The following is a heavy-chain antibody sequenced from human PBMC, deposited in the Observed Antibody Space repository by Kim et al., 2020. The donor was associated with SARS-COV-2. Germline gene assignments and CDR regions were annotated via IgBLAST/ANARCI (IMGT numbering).Heavy chain of an antibody. CDR2: ISYDGSNK. V-gene: IGHV3-30*04. Sequence: GGSLRLSCAASGFTFSSYAMHWVRQAPGKGLEWVAVISYDGSNKYYADSVKGRFTISRDNSKNTLYLQMNSLRAEDTAVYYCAIAIRVGYYYGLEVLGQG. D-gene: IGHD1-26*01. CDR3: AIAIRVGYYYGLEV. CDR1: GFTFSSYA. J-gene: IGHJ6*02.